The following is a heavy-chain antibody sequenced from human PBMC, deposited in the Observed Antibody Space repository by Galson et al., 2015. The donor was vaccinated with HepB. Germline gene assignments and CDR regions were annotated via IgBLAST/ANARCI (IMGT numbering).Heavy chain of an antibody. D-gene: IGHD5-12*01. CDR1: GYTFSRHS. Sequence: SLRLSCAASGYTFSRHSMNWVRQAPGKGLEWVSSITNTGATTYYADSTKGRFTISRDNAKNSLYLQMNSLRAEDTAVYYCARDLWIGTDLFPVYWGQGTLVTVSS. J-gene: IGHJ4*02. V-gene: IGHV3-21*01. CDR3: ARDLWIGTDLFPVY. CDR2: ITNTGATT.